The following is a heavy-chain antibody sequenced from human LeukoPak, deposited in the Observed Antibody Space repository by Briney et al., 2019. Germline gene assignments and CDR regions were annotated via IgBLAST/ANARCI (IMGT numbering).Heavy chain of an antibody. J-gene: IGHJ4*02. D-gene: IGHD3-3*01. CDR2: INWNGGST. CDR1: GFTFDDYG. Sequence: GGSLRLSCAASGFTFDDYGMSWVRQAPGKGLEWVSGINWNGGSTGYADSVKGRFTISRDNAKNSLYLQMNSLRAEDTALYYCARELGHYDFWSDDIPGPFDYWGQGTLVTVSS. CDR3: ARELGHYDFWSDDIPGPFDY. V-gene: IGHV3-20*04.